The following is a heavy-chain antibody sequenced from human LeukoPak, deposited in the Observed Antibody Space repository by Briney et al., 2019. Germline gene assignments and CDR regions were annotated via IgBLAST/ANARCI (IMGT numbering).Heavy chain of an antibody. J-gene: IGHJ4*02. CDR3: ARQTASGWYPFDH. V-gene: IGHV4-59*08. D-gene: IGHD6-19*01. CDR1: GGSISISF. Sequence: SETLSLTCTVSGGSISISFWSWIRQPPGKGLEWIGCIYDSGSTNYNPSLKSRVTISIGTSKNQFSLKLSSVTAADTAVYYCARQTASGWYPFDHWGQGTLVTVSS. CDR2: IYDSGST.